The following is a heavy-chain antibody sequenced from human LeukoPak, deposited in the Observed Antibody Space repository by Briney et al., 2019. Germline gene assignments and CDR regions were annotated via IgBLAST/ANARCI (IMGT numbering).Heavy chain of an antibody. J-gene: IGHJ4*02. D-gene: IGHD1-26*01. CDR3: VKLALSGSYDY. V-gene: IGHV3-64D*09. Sequence: GGSLRLSCSASGFXFSRNAIHWVRQAPGKGPEYVSAISSDGGSTYYADSVKGRLTISRDNSKNTLYLQMSSLRGEDTAVYYCVKLALSGSYDYWGQGTLVTVSS. CDR2: ISSDGGST. CDR1: GFXFSRNA.